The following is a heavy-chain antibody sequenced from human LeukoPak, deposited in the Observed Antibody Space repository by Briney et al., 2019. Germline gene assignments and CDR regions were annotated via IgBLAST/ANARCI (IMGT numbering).Heavy chain of an antibody. D-gene: IGHD4-11*01. CDR2: INHSGST. Sequence: TASETLSLTCAVYGGSFSGYYWSWIRHPPGKGLEWIGEINHSGSTNYNPSLKSRVTISVDTSKNQFSLKLSSVTAADTAVYYCARDNTVTTYYYYGMDVWGQGTTVTVSS. J-gene: IGHJ6*02. CDR1: GGSFSGYY. CDR3: ARDNTVTTYYYYGMDV. V-gene: IGHV4-34*01.